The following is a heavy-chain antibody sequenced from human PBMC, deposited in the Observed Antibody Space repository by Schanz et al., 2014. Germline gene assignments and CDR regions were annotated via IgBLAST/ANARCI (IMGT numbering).Heavy chain of an antibody. CDR3: ARDGDRFYHNYYMDV. Sequence: VQLVESGGGVVQFGRSLRLSCAASGFTFSSYAMSWVRQAPGKGLEWVSALSGSGGSTYYADSVKGRFTISRDNARNSLYLHMNTLGAEDTAVYYCARDGDRFYHNYYMDVWGKGTTVTVSS. V-gene: IGHV3-23*04. J-gene: IGHJ6*03. CDR1: GFTFSSYA. CDR2: LSGSGGST. D-gene: IGHD4-17*01.